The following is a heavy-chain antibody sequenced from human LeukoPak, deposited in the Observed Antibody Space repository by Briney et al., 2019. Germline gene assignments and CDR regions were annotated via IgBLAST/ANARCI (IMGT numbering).Heavy chain of an antibody. V-gene: IGHV3-48*02. CDR2: ISGSGGTI. D-gene: IGHD1-26*01. Sequence: GGSLRLSCAAAGFTFSSYSINWVRQAPGKGLEWVSYISGSGGTIYYSDSVKGRFTISRDNAKNSLYLQMNSLRDEDTAVYYCARDLSGPRVYFDYWGQGTLVTVSS. CDR3: ARDLSGPRVYFDY. J-gene: IGHJ4*02. CDR1: GFTFSSYS.